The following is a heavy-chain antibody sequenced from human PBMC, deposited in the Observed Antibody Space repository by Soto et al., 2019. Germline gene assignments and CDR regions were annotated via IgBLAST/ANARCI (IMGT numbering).Heavy chain of an antibody. V-gene: IGHV3-43*01. D-gene: IGHD6-6*01. CDR2: ISWDGGST. J-gene: IGHJ6*02. CDR1: GFTFYDYN. CDR3: AKDVIAARPYYYFCLDV. Sequence: PGGSLRLSCAASGFTFYDYNMHWVRQVPGRGLEWVSLISWDGGSTYYADSVEGRFTISRDNSENSLYLQMNSLRTDDTALYYCAKDVIAARPYYYFCLDVWGQGTTVTVSS.